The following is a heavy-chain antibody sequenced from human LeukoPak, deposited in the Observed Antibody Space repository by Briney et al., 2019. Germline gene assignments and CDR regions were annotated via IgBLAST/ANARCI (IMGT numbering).Heavy chain of an antibody. Sequence: SETLSLTCTVSGGSISSYYWSWIRQPAGKGLEWIGRIYTSGSTNYNPSLKSRVTMSVDTSKNQFSLKLSSVTAADTAVYYCARDSDYKGYYYMDVWGKGTTVTVSS. J-gene: IGHJ6*03. D-gene: IGHD4-11*01. CDR3: ARDSDYKGYYYMDV. CDR1: GGSISSYY. V-gene: IGHV4-4*07. CDR2: IYTSGST.